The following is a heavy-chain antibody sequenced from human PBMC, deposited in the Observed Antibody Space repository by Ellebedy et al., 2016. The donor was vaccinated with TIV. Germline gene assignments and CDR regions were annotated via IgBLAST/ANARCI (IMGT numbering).Heavy chain of an antibody. CDR2: INHSGST. V-gene: IGHV4-34*01. J-gene: IGHJ5*02. Sequence: SETLSLTXTVSGGSISSYYWSWIRQPPGKGLEWIGEINHSGSTNYNPSLKSRVTISVDKSKNQFSLKLSSVTAADTAVYYCARLGIGIQNWFDPWGQGTLVTVSS. CDR1: GGSISSYY. CDR3: ARLGIGIQNWFDP. D-gene: IGHD3-16*02.